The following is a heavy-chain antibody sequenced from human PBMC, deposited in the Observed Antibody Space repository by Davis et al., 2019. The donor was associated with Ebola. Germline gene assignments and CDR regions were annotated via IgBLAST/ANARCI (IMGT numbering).Heavy chain of an antibody. CDR2: ISYDGSNK. CDR1: GFTFSSYA. CDR3: AKALGCAYGSDSGYAFDI. Sequence: GESLKISCAASGFTFSSYAMHWVRQAPGKGLEWVAVISYDGSNKYYADSVKGRFTISRDNSKNTLYLQMNSLRADDTAVYYCAKALGCAYGSDSGYAFDIWGQGTMVIVSS. D-gene: IGHD6-19*01. J-gene: IGHJ3*02. V-gene: IGHV3-30-3*01.